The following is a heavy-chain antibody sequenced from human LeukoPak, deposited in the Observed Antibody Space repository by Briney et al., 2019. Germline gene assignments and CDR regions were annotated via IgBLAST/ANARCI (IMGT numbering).Heavy chain of an antibody. CDR1: GDSINSSNYY. CDR3: ARRWGIAAAGAYFDY. J-gene: IGHJ4*02. V-gene: IGHV4-39*01. Sequence: SETLSLTCTVSGDSINSSNYYWGWIRQPPGKGLEWIGNIYYSGSTYYKPSLKSRVTISVDTSKNQFSLKLSSVTAADTAVYYCARRWGIAAAGAYFDYWGQGTLVTVSS. D-gene: IGHD6-13*01. CDR2: IYYSGST.